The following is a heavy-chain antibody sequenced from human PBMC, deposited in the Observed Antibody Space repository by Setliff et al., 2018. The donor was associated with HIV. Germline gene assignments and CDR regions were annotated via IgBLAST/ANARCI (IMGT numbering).Heavy chain of an antibody. J-gene: IGHJ4*02. D-gene: IGHD1-26*01. CDR1: GYTFTGYY. Sequence: ASVKVSCKASGYTFTGYYMHWVRQAPGQGLEWMGWINPNSGGTNYAQKFQGWVTMTRDTSISTAYMELSRLRSDDTAVYYCARPALAAAGTSASYWGDFDSWGQGTLVTVSS. CDR2: INPNSGGT. V-gene: IGHV1-2*04. CDR3: ARPALAAAGTSASYWGDFDS.